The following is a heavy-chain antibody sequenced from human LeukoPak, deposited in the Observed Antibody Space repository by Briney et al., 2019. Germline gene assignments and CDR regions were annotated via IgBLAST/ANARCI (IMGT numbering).Heavy chain of an antibody. CDR3: AKDSTTEWLLGNDAFDI. CDR2: IRYDGSNK. V-gene: IGHV3-30*02. CDR1: GFTFSSYG. J-gene: IGHJ3*02. Sequence: PGGSLRLSCAASGFTFSSYGMHWVRQAPGKGLEWVAFIRYDGSNKYYADSVKGRFTISRDNSKNTLYLQMNSLRAEGTAVYYCAKDSTTEWLLGNDAFDIWGQGTMVTVSS. D-gene: IGHD3-3*01.